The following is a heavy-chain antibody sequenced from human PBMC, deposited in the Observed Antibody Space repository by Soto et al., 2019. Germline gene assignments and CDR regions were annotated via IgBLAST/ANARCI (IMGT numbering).Heavy chain of an antibody. Sequence: QVQLQESGPGLVKPSQTLSLTCTVSGGSISSGGYYWSWIRQHPGKGLEWMGYIFYSGSTYYNPSLKSRVTISVDPSKNQFSLKLSSVTAADTAVYYCASAIVGAALLDYWGQGTLVTVSS. V-gene: IGHV4-31*03. CDR2: IFYSGST. D-gene: IGHD1-26*01. J-gene: IGHJ4*02. CDR1: GGSISSGGYY. CDR3: ASAIVGAALLDY.